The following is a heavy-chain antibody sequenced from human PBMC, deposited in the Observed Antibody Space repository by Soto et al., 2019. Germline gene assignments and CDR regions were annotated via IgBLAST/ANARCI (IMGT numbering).Heavy chain of an antibody. V-gene: IGHV3-74*01. CDR3: ARAAYGEYWFDP. Sequence: EVQLVESGGGVVPPGGSLRLSCAASGFTFSGCWMHWVRHAPGKGLMWVSRINGDGRTTNYADSVKGRFTISRENAKNTLYLQMNSLRAEDTAVYYCARAAYGEYWFDPWGQGTLVTVSS. J-gene: IGHJ5*02. CDR1: GFTFSGCW. CDR2: INGDGRTT. D-gene: IGHD4-17*01.